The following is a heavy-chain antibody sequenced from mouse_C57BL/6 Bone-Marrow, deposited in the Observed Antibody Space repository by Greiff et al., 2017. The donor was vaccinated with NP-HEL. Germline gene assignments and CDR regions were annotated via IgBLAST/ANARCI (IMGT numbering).Heavy chain of an antibody. D-gene: IGHD1-1*01. V-gene: IGHV1-81*01. CDR2: IYPRSGNT. CDR1: GYTFTSYG. Sequence: VQLQQSGAELARPGASVKLSCKASGYTFTSYGISWVKQRTGQGLEWIGEIYPRSGNTYYNEKFKGKATLTADKSSSTAYMELRSLTSADSAVYFYARHYGKNYYDDWGQGTTLTVST. CDR3: ARHYGKNYYDD. J-gene: IGHJ2*01.